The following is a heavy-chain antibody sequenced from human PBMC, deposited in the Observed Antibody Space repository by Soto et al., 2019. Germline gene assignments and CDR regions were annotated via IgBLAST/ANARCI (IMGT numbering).Heavy chain of an antibody. CDR1: GYTFTSYT. Sequence: ALVKVSCKAAGYTFTSYTMNWVRQPPGQRLEWMGWINPDNGNTKSSQKFQDRVIITRDTSASTANMDRSSQRSEDTAVYYCARGIARGQLDSWGQGTLVTVS. CDR3: ARGIARGQLDS. CDR2: INPDNGNT. J-gene: IGHJ5*01. V-gene: IGHV1-3*01. D-gene: IGHD2-15*01.